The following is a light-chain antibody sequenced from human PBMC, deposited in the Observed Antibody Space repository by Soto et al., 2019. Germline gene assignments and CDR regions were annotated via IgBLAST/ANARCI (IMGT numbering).Light chain of an antibody. Sequence: QSVLTQPPSVSGAPGQRVTISCTGSSSNIGARYNVHWYQHLPGAAPKLLIYDDDNRPSGIPDRFSGSKSDTSASLAITGLQAADEADYYCQSYDSSLGGSVFGGGTKLTVL. V-gene: IGLV1-40*01. CDR3: QSYDSSLGGSV. J-gene: IGLJ2*01. CDR1: SSNIGARYN. CDR2: DDD.